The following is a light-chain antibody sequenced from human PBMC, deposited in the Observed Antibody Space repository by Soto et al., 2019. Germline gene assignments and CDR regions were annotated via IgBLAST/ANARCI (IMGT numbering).Light chain of an antibody. V-gene: IGKV3-15*01. CDR3: QQCDTWPRT. J-gene: IGKJ1*01. CDR2: GAS. Sequence: EIVMTQPPATLSVSPGERATLSCRASQSIGNNLAWYQHKPGQAPRLLIHGASTRATGVPARFSGSGSGTEFTLTISRLQSEDFAVYYCQQCDTWPRTFGQGTRVEI. CDR1: QSIGNN.